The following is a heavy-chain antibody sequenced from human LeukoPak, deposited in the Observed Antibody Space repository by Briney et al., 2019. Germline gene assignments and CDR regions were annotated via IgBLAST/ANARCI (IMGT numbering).Heavy chain of an antibody. V-gene: IGHV3-30*04. CDR3: ASTRHVSGSYDFDY. CDR2: ISYDGSNK. D-gene: IGHD3-16*01. Sequence: GGSLRLSCAASGFTFSSYAMHWVRQAPGKGLEWVAVISYDGSNKYYADSVKGRFTISRDNSKNTLYLQMNSLRAEDTAVYYCASTRHVSGSYDFDYWGQGTLVTVSS. CDR1: GFTFSSYA. J-gene: IGHJ4*02.